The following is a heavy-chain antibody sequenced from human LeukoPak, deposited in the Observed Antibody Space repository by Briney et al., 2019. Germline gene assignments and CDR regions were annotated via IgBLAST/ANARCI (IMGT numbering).Heavy chain of an antibody. V-gene: IGHV4-34*01. CDR1: GGSFSGYY. CDR2: INHSGST. Sequence: PETLSLTCAVYGGSFSGYYWSWIRQPPGKGLEWIGEINHSGSTNYNPSLKSRVTISVDTSKNQFSLKLSSVTAADTAVYYCARGRVDSSGYDFDYWGQGTLVTVSS. CDR3: ARGRVDSSGYDFDY. D-gene: IGHD3-22*01. J-gene: IGHJ4*02.